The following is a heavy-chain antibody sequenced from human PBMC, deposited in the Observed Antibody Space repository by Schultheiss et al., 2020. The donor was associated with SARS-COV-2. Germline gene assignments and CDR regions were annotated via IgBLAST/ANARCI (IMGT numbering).Heavy chain of an antibody. CDR2: ISYDGSNK. J-gene: IGHJ6*02. D-gene: IGHD3-9*01. V-gene: IGHV3-33*05. CDR1: GFTFSSYG. Sequence: GGSLRLSCAASGFTFSSYGMHWVRQAPGKGLEWVAVISYDGSNKYYADSVKGRFTISRDNAKNSLYLQMNSLRAEDTAVYYCARVIKDYDIRYYYGMDVWGQGTTVTVSS. CDR3: ARVIKDYDIRYYYGMDV.